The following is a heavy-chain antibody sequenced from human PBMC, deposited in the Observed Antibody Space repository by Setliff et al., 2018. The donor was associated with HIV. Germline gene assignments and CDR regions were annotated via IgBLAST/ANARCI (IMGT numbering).Heavy chain of an antibody. J-gene: IGHJ3*02. Sequence: GSLRLSCAASGFTFSSYWMHWVRQAPGKGLVWVSRINSDGSSTSYADSVKGRVTITADTSTDTAYMELSSLRSEDTAVYYCATEDFVRSWGAFDIWGQGTMVTVSS. V-gene: IGHV3-74*01. CDR2: INSDGSST. CDR3: ATEDFVRSWGAFDI. CDR1: GFTFSSYW. D-gene: IGHD6-6*01.